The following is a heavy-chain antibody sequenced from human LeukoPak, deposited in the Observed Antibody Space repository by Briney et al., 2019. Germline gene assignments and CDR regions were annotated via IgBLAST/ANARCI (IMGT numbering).Heavy chain of an antibody. CDR1: GGTVSSYA. D-gene: IGHD3-3*01. CDR2: IIPIFGTA. V-gene: IGHV1-69*13. J-gene: IGHJ6*01. Sequence: SVKVSCKASGGTVSSYAISWVRQAPGQGLEWMGGIIPIFGTANYAQKFQGRVTITADESTSTAYMELSSLRSEDTAVYYCARGRTYYDFWSGYYYGMDVWGQGTTVTVSS. CDR3: ARGRTYYDFWSGYYYGMDV.